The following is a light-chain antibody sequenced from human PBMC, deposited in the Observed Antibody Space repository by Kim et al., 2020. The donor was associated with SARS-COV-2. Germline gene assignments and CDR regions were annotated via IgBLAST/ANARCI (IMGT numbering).Light chain of an antibody. CDR2: KAS. V-gene: IGKV1-5*03. J-gene: IGKJ2*01. CDR3: QQYDSHPYT. CDR1: QSVSSW. Sequence: DIQMTQSPSILSASVGDRVTITCRASQSVSSWLAWYQQKPGKAPKLLISKASTLEGGVPSRFSGRGSRTEFTLTINTLQPDDFATYFCQQYDSHPYTFGQGTKLEI.